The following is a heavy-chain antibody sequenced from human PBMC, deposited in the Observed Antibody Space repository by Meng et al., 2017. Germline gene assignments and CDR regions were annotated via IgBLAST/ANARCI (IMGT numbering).Heavy chain of an antibody. CDR2: INPHSGGT. V-gene: IGHV1-2*02. CDR3: ARRVAVAGNTSRVRWFDP. J-gene: IGHJ5*02. D-gene: IGHD6-19*01. CDR1: GYTFPDSY. Sequence: VQGGRAGAVVKKPGASVKVSWKASGYTFPDSYLHWVRQAPGQGLEWMGWINPHSGGTYFAQNFQGRVTLTSDTSISTAYMELSRLRSDDTAMYYCARRVAVAGNTSRVRWFDPWGQGTLVTVSS.